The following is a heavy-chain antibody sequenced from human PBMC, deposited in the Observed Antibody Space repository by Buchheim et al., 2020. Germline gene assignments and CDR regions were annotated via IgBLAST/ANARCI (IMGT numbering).Heavy chain of an antibody. CDR1: GFTFSSYA. Sequence: QVQLVESGGGVVQPGASLRLSCAASGFTFSSYAMYWVRQAPGNGLEWVAVISHDGSDKYHADSVKGRFTISRDNSKNTLYLQMNSLRGEDTAVYHCARVGSSGEYDYWGQGTL. CDR2: ISHDGSDK. D-gene: IGHD6-19*01. J-gene: IGHJ4*02. V-gene: IGHV3-30*04. CDR3: ARVGSSGEYDY.